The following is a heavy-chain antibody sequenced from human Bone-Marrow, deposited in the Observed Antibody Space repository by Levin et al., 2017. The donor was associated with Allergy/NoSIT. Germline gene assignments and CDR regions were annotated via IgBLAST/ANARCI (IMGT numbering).Heavy chain of an antibody. V-gene: IGHV4-4*02. D-gene: IGHD2-2*01. CDR1: GGSISSSNW. CDR3: ARTLLYCSSTSCDAGAFDI. Sequence: PSETLSLTCAVSGGSISSSNWWSWVRQPPGKGLEWIGEIYHSGSTNYNPSLKSRVTISVDKSKNQFSLKLSSVTAADTAVYYCARTLLYCSSTSCDAGAFDIWGQGTMVTVSS. J-gene: IGHJ3*02. CDR2: IYHSGST.